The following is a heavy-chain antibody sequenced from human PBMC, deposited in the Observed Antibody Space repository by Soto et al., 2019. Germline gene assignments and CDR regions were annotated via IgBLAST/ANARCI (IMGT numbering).Heavy chain of an antibody. J-gene: IGHJ6*02. CDR2: ISDSGSNT. Sequence: GGSLRLSCAASGFTFSSYGMHWVRQAPGRGLEWVAYISDSGSNTLYADSVKGRFTVSRHNAKNSLYLQMNGLRDEDTAVYYCARDTIFGVVGMDVWGQGTTVTLSS. D-gene: IGHD3-3*01. V-gene: IGHV3-48*02. CDR1: GFTFSSYG. CDR3: ARDTIFGVVGMDV.